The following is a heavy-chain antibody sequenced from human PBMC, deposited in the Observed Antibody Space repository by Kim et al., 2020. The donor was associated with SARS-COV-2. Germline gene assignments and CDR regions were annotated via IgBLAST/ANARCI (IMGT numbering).Heavy chain of an antibody. D-gene: IGHD3-10*01. Sequence: SETLSLTCTVSGGSISSSSYYWGWIRQPPGKGLEWIGSIYYSGSTYYNPSLKSRVTISVDTSKNQFSLKLSSVTAADTAVYYCARQVPHTYYYGGYGIDYWGQGTLVTVSS. J-gene: IGHJ4*02. CDR3: ARQVPHTYYYGGYGIDY. CDR1: GGSISSSSYY. V-gene: IGHV4-39*01. CDR2: IYYSGST.